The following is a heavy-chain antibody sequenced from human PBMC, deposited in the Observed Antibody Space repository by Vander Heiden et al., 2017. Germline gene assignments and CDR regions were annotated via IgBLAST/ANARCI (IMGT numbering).Heavy chain of an antibody. V-gene: IGHV3-23*01. Sequence: EVQLLESGGCLVQHAGSLRLSFAASGFTCSSYAMSWVRQAPGKGLEWVSAISGSGGSTYYADSVKGRFTISRDNSKNTLYLQMNSLRAEDTAVYYCAKVWELGAFDIWGQGTMVTVSS. CDR1: GFTCSSYA. CDR2: ISGSGGST. CDR3: AKVWELGAFDI. J-gene: IGHJ3*02. D-gene: IGHD1-26*01.